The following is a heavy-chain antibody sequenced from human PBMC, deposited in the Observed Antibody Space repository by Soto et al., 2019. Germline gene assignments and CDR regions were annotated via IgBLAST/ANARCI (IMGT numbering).Heavy chain of an antibody. J-gene: IGHJ5*02. CDR3: ARDGGSSGYRSKWFDP. CDR1: GYTFTSYA. Sequence: ASVKVSCKASGYTFTSYAMHWVRQAPGQRLEWMGWINAGNGNTKYSQKFQGRVTITSDTSASTAYMELSSLRSEDTAVYYCARDGGSSGYRSKWFDPWGQGTLVTVSS. V-gene: IGHV1-3*01. CDR2: INAGNGNT. D-gene: IGHD3-22*01.